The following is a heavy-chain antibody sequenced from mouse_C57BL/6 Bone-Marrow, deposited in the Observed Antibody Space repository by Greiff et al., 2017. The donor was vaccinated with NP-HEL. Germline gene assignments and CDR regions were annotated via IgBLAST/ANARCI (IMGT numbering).Heavy chain of an antibody. J-gene: IGHJ2*01. CDR3: TTGLLYYFDY. CDR2: IDPENGDT. CDR1: GFNFTDDY. Sequence: VQLQQSGAELVRPGASVKLSCTASGFNFTDDYMHWVKQRPEQGLEWIGWIDPENGDTEYASKFQGKATITADTSSNTAYLQHSSLTSEDTAVYYCTTGLLYYFDYWGQGTTLTVSS. D-gene: IGHD3-3*01. V-gene: IGHV14-4*01.